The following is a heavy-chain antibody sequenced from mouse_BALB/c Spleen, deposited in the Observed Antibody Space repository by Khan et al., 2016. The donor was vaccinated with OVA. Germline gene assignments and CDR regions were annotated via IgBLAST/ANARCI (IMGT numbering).Heavy chain of an antibody. Sequence: QVQLKESGAELARPGASVKLSCKASGYTFTRYWMQWIKQRPGQGLEWIGAIYPRDNDTRYTQKFKGKATLTADKSSSTASMQLSSLASEDSAVYYCARTGGGYDGYYGYFDVGGAGTTVTVSS. CDR2: IYPRDNDT. CDR3: ARTGGGYDGYYGYFDV. D-gene: IGHD2-3*01. J-gene: IGHJ1*01. V-gene: IGHV1-87*01. CDR1: GYTFTRYW.